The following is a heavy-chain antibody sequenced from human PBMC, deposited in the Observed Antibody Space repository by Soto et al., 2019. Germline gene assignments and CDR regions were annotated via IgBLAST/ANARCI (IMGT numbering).Heavy chain of an antibody. V-gene: IGHV3-23*01. D-gene: IGHD4-17*01. CDR3: AKGTGMTTVTYQDY. CDR1: GFTFSSYA. Sequence: GGSLRLSCAASGFTFSSYAMSWVRQAPGKGLEWVSAISGSGGSTYYADSVKGRFTISRDNSKNTLYLQMNSLRAEDTAVYYCAKGTGMTTVTYQDYWGQGTLVTVSS. J-gene: IGHJ4*02. CDR2: ISGSGGST.